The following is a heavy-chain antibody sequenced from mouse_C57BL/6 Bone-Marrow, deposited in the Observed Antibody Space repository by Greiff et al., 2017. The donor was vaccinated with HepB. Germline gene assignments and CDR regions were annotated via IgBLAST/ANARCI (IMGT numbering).Heavy chain of an antibody. CDR2: ISSGGSYT. CDR3: ARHEGRAY. V-gene: IGHV5-6*02. Sequence: DVMLVESGGDLVKPGGSLKLSCAASGFTFSSYGMSWVRQTPDKRLEWVATISSGGSYTYYPDSVKGRFTISRDNAKNTLYLQMSSLKSEDTAMYYCARHEGRAYWGQGTLVTVSA. D-gene: IGHD3-3*01. CDR1: GFTFSSYG. J-gene: IGHJ3*01.